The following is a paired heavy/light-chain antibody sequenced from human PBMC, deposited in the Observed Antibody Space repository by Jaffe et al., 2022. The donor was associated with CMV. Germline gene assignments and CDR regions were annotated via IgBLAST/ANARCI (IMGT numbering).Heavy chain of an antibody. J-gene: IGHJ4*02. D-gene: IGHD6-13*01. CDR2: VSGNDEK. CDR3: AHRPPGAPGLLFHH. CDR1: GFSLSTSAVG. V-gene: IGHV2-5*01. Sequence: QVTLEESGPTLVQPTQTLTLTCTFSGFSLSTSAVGVGWIRQPPGKALEWLAFVSGNDEKRYSSSLNSRLTISKDTSKNQVVLTVTNMDPVDTGTYYCAHRPPGAPGLLFHHWGQGTLVTVSS.
Light chain of an antibody. V-gene: IGKV4-1*01. CDR3: QQYYNLAT. CDR1: QSVLYTPNNKNY. Sequence: DIVVTQSPDSLAVSLGERATINCKSSQSVLYTPNNKNYLAWYQQKPGQPPKLLIHWASSRQSGVPDRFSGSGSGTDFTLAISSLQAEDVAVYYCQQYYNLATFGQGTKVDIK. J-gene: IGKJ1*01. CDR2: WAS.